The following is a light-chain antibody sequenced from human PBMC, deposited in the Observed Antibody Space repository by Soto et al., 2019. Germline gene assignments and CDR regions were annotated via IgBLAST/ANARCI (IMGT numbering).Light chain of an antibody. J-gene: IGLJ1*01. CDR1: SSDVGGYNY. CDR2: EVS. V-gene: IGLV2-8*01. Sequence: QSALTQPPSASGSPGQSVTISCTGTSSDVGGYNYVSWYQQHPGKAPKLMIYEVSELPSGVPDRFSGSKSGNTASLTVSGLQAEDEADYFCSSYAGSDNYVFGPGTQLTVL. CDR3: SSYAGSDNYV.